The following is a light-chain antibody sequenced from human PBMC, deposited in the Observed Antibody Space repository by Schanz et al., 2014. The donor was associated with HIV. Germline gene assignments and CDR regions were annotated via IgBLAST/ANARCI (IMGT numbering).Light chain of an antibody. CDR3: AAWDDSPSGRV. Sequence: QSVLTQPPSASGTPGQRVTISCSGSSSNIGSNYVFWYQQLPGTAPNLLISRNNQRPSGVPDRFSGSKSGTSASLAISGLRFEDEADYYCAAWDDSPSGRVFGGGTKLTVL. J-gene: IGLJ3*02. V-gene: IGLV1-47*01. CDR2: RNN. CDR1: SSNIGSNY.